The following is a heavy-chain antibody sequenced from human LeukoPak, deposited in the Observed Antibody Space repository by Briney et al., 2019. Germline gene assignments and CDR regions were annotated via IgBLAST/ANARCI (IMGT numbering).Heavy chain of an antibody. CDR3: ARGFSTDWYFDP. Sequence: PSETLSLTCSVSGASVSSGGYYWSWIRQPAGKEMEWIGRINPSGDTNYNPSLKSRVTMSIQTSKNQLFLNLISVTAADTALYYCARGFSTDWYFDPWGRGTQVTVSS. CDR2: INPSGDT. D-gene: IGHD3-3*02. CDR1: GASVSSGGYY. J-gene: IGHJ2*01. V-gene: IGHV4-61*02.